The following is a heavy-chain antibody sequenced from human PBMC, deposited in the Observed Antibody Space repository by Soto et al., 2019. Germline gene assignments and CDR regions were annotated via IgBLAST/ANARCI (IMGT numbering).Heavy chain of an antibody. CDR3: ARWGTTGGVDV. D-gene: IGHD3-16*01. CDR2: TSYEGSNN. V-gene: IGHV3-33*05. J-gene: IGHJ4*02. CDR1: GFTFRSYV. Sequence: QVQLVESGGGVVQPGTSLRLSCVGSGFTFRSYVIHWVRQAPGKGLEWVALTSYEGSNNFYGDSVKGCFTISRNNSRNTVELHMDSLRFEDTGIYLCARWGTTGGVDVWCQGTVVSVSS.